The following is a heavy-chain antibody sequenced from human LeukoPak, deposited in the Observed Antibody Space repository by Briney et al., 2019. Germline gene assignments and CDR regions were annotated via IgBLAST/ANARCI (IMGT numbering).Heavy chain of an antibody. J-gene: IGHJ3*02. D-gene: IGHD1-26*01. CDR2: IYTSGST. CDR1: GGSISSGSYY. V-gene: IGHV4-61*02. Sequence: SQTLSLTCTVSGGSISSGSYYWSWIRQPAGKELEWIGRIYTSGSTNCNPSLKSRVTISVDTSKNQFSLKLSSVTAADTAVYYCARDRGSIGGIWGQGTMVTVSS. CDR3: ARDRGSIGGI.